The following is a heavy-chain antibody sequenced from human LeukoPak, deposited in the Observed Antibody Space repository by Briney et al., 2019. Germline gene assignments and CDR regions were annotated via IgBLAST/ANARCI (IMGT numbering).Heavy chain of an antibody. CDR2: VSGNGDTK. Sequence: PGGSLRLSCAVSTFYFTDYAMSWARQAPGKGLEWLSAVSGNGDTKDYVDSVKGRFTISRDNSRNTVHLQIDNLRTEDTAVYYCARGSTSTVPGWVYWGHGTPVTVSS. CDR1: TFYFTDYA. J-gene: IGHJ4*01. D-gene: IGHD5/OR15-5a*01. CDR3: ARGSTSTVPGWVY. V-gene: IGHV3-23*01.